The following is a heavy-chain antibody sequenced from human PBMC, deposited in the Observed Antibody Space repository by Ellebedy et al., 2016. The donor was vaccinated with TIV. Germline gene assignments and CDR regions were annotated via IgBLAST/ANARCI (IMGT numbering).Heavy chain of an antibody. D-gene: IGHD3-3*01. J-gene: IGHJ4*02. CDR1: GFSLSPSGLS. CDR3: ARVTPLGVRANYYFDY. V-gene: IGHV2-70*20. Sequence: SGPTLVXPTQTLTLTCTFSGFSLSPSGLSVSWVRQPPGKALAWLAFIDWNHDTYYYSSLKTRLTISRDTSKNQVVLTMANMDPADTATYYCARVTPLGVRANYYFDYWGQGVLVTVSS. CDR2: IDWNHDT.